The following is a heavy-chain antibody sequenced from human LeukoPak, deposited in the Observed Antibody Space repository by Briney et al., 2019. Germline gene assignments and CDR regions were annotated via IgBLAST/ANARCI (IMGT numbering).Heavy chain of an antibody. CDR1: GFTFSTYG. V-gene: IGHV3-21*01. D-gene: IGHD4-17*01. Sequence: GGSLRLSCAASGFTFSTYGMNWVRQAPGKGLEWVSSISSGSGYMYYADSVKGRFTISKDNAKNSLYLQMNSLRAEDTAVYYCASHGDYGGLSSYWGQGTLVTVSS. J-gene: IGHJ4*02. CDR2: ISSGSGYM. CDR3: ASHGDYGGLSSY.